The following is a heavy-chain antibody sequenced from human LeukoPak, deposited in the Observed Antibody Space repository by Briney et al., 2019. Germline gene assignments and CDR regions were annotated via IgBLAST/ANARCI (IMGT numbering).Heavy chain of an antibody. CDR1: GLTFSSYA. D-gene: IGHD3-3*01. J-gene: IGHJ4*02. V-gene: IGHV3-23*01. CDR2: ISASGGNT. CDR3: ATTRFLHWLLTGENDY. Sequence: GGSLRLSCAASGLTFSSYATSWVRQAPGKGLEWVSSISASGGNTYRPDSVKGRLTISRDNSKNTLYLQMNSLRAEDTAVYYCATTRFLHWLLTGENDYWGQGILVTVSS.